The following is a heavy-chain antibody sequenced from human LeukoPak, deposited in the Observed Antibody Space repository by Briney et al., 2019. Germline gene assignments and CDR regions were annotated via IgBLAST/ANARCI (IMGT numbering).Heavy chain of an antibody. V-gene: IGHV4-4*02. J-gene: IGHJ6*04. Sequence: PSETLSLTCVVSGGSISSNNWWNWVRQPPGKGLEWIGEIYHSGSTNYNASLKSRVTISVDKTKNQLSLKLASVIAADTAVYYCARDVGARVPNVWGKGTTVTVSS. CDR3: ARDVGARVPNV. CDR1: GGSISSNNW. CDR2: IYHSGST.